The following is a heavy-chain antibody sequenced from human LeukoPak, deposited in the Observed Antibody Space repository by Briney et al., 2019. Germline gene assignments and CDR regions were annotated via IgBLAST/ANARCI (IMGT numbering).Heavy chain of an antibody. Sequence: GGSLRLSCAASGFNFNIYGMNWVRQAPGKGLEWVSSISSESTNIYYTDSVKGRFTIARDNAKNSLYLQMNSLITEDTTVYYCSRDGSGSGDVWGQGTLVTVSS. CDR2: ISSESTNI. CDR1: GFNFNIYG. V-gene: IGHV3-21*01. CDR3: SRDGSGSGDV. D-gene: IGHD2-21*02. J-gene: IGHJ4*02.